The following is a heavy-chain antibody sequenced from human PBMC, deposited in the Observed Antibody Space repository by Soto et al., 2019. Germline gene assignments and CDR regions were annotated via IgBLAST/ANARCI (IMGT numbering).Heavy chain of an antibody. CDR2: IYSGGTT. J-gene: IGHJ4*02. D-gene: IGHD6-19*01. CDR3: AKDRSGHGFDY. CDR1: GFTFSSYA. V-gene: IGHV3-NL1*01. Sequence: GGSLRLSCAASGFTFSSYAMHWVRQAPGKGLEWVSVIYSGGTTCYADSVKGRFTISRDNSKNTLYLQMNSLRAEDTAVYYCAKDRSGHGFDYWGQGTLVTVSS.